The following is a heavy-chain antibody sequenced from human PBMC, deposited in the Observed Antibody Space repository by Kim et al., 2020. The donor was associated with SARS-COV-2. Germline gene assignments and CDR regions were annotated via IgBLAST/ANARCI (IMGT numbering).Heavy chain of an antibody. CDR2: ISSSSSYT. Sequence: GGSLRLSCAASGFTFSDYYMSWIRQAPGKGLEWVSYISSSSSYTNYADSVKGRFTISRDNAKNSLYLQMNSLRAEDTAVYYCARVESDSCSSTSCWLFAFDIWGQGTMVTVSS. V-gene: IGHV3-11*05. D-gene: IGHD2-2*01. CDR3: ARVESDSCSSTSCWLFAFDI. CDR1: GFTFSDYY. J-gene: IGHJ3*02.